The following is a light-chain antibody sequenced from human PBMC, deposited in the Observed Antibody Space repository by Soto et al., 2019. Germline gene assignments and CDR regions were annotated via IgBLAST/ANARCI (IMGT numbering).Light chain of an antibody. CDR3: PQRANWPPT. CDR1: QSVKDY. J-gene: IGKJ4*01. V-gene: IGKV3-11*01. CDR2: DAS. Sequence: EVVLTQSPGTLSLSPGERATLSCRASQSVKDYLAWYQQKPGQPPRLLIFDASNRATGFPARFSGVGSGTDFTLTISSLEPEDFAVYYCPQRANWPPTFGGGTKLEI.